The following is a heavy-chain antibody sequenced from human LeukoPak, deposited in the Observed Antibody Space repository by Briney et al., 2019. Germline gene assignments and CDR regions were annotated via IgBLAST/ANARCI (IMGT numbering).Heavy chain of an antibody. D-gene: IGHD3-10*01. Sequence: PGGSLRLSCAASGFTVSSNYMSWVRQAPGKGLEWVSVIYSGGSTYYADSVKGRFTISRDNSKNTLYLQMNSLGAEDTAVYYCARGPYGSGSYPSYYYGMDVWGQGTTVTVSS. CDR2: IYSGGST. V-gene: IGHV3-66*01. J-gene: IGHJ6*02. CDR1: GFTVSSNY. CDR3: ARGPYGSGSYPSYYYGMDV.